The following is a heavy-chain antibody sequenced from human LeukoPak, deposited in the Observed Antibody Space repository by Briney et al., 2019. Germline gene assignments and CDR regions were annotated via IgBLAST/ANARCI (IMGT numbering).Heavy chain of an antibody. J-gene: IGHJ4*02. V-gene: IGHV1-2*02. CDR1: GYTFTAYY. D-gene: IGHD3-3*01. CDR2: INPKSGGT. Sequence: ASVKLSCKASGYTFTAYYIHWVRLAPGQGHEWMGWINPKSGGTKYVQNLQGRVSLTRDSSINTASMELSGLRSDDTAVYFCARGIKFYDYWTYFDYWGQGTPVTVSS. CDR3: ARGIKFYDYWTYFDY.